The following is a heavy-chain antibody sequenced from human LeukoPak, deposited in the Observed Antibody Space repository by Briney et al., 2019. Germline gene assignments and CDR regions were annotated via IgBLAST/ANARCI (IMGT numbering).Heavy chain of an antibody. J-gene: IGHJ4*02. D-gene: IGHD3-10*01. V-gene: IGHV3-21*01. Sequence: GGSLRLSCAASGFNFRIYSMNWVPQAPGKGLEWVSSISSDSRYIYYAVSLRGRFFISRDNAKNTLYLQMNSLRVEDTALYYCARDDGGDSYYKDYWGRGTLVTVSS. CDR2: ISSDSRYI. CDR3: ARDDGGDSYYKDY. CDR1: GFNFRIYS.